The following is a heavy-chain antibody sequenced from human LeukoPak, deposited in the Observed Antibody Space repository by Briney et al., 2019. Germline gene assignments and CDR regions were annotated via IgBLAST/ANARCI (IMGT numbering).Heavy chain of an antibody. D-gene: IGHD3-3*01. CDR1: GDTFITSY. J-gene: IGHJ4*02. CDR2: INPSGGST. Sequence: GASERVSSTASGDTFITSYMQWGRQAPGHRREWRGVINPSGGSTSYAQKFQGRVTMTRDTSTSTVYMELSSLRSEDTAVYYCARDLGLNYDFWSGPKDYWGQGTLVTVSS. V-gene: IGHV1-46*01. CDR3: ARDLGLNYDFWSGPKDY.